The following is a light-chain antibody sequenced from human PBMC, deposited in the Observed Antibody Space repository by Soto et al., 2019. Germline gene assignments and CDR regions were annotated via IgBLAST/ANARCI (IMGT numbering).Light chain of an antibody. J-gene: IGKJ1*01. V-gene: IGKV3-20*01. CDR1: QSVSSSY. CDR3: LQYGSSTGT. CDR2: GAS. Sequence: EIVLTQSPGTLSLSPGERATLSCRASQSVSSSYLAWYQQKPGQAPRLLLYGASTMATGIPDRFSGSGSGTDFTLTISRLETEDFAVYYCLQYGSSTGTCGQGTKVEIK.